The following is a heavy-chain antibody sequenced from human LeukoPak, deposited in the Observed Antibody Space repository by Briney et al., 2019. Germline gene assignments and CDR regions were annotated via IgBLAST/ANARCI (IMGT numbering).Heavy chain of an antibody. J-gene: IGHJ4*02. CDR2: IHYGANT. CDR1: GVSITSSSYY. Sequence: SETLSLTCTVSGVSITSSSYYWGWIRQPPGKGPEWIGSIHYGANTYRNPSLKSRVTISMDTSKNHFSLSLSSVTDADTAVYYCARNDAKMVTVDYWGQGTLVTVSS. D-gene: IGHD2-21*02. CDR3: ARNDAKMVTVDY. V-gene: IGHV4-39*02.